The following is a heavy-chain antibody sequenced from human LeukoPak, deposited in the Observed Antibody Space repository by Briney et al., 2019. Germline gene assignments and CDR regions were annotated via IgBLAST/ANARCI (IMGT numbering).Heavy chain of an antibody. Sequence: GGSLRLSCAASGFTFSNAWMSWVRQAPGKGLEWVGRIKSKTDGGTTDYAAPVKGRFTISRDDPKTTLYLQMNSLKTEDTAVYYCTTADIVVVVAATGEEDFIDYWGQGTLVTVSS. D-gene: IGHD2-15*01. CDR1: GFTFSNAW. CDR3: TTADIVVVVAATGEEDFIDY. CDR2: IKSKTDGGTT. V-gene: IGHV3-15*01. J-gene: IGHJ4*02.